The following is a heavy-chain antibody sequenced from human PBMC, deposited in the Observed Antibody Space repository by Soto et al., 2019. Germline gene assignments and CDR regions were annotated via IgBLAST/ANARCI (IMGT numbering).Heavy chain of an antibody. CDR2: IYSSGST. Sequence: LSLTCTVSGGSISSYYWTWIRQPPGKGLEWIGYIYSSGSTNYNPSLKSRVTISVDTSKNEVSLKLTSVTAADTAIYYCARFSGWYSAFDYWGQGTPVTVS. CDR3: ARFSGWYSAFDY. CDR1: GGSISSYY. V-gene: IGHV4-59*01. J-gene: IGHJ4*02. D-gene: IGHD6-19*01.